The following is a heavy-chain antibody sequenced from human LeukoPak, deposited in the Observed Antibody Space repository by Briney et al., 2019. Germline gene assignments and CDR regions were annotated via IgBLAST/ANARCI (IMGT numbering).Heavy chain of an antibody. J-gene: IGHJ6*02. CDR2: IRSKDYGGTT. CDR1: GFTLGDYA. D-gene: IGHD6-25*01. CDR3: SPPLSSDYYYYGMDV. Sequence: GGSLRLSCKASGFTLGDYAMSWFRQAPGRGREWVGFIRSKDYGGTTEYAASVKGRFTISRDDSKSIAYLQMNSLKSEDTAVYYCSPPLSSDYYYYGMDVWGQGTTVTVSS. V-gene: IGHV3-49*03.